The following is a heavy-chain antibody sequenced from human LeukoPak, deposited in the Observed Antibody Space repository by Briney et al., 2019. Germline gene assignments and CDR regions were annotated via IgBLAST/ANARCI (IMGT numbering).Heavy chain of an antibody. CDR1: GFTFSYHE. CDR2: ISSSGSAM. CDR3: ARGLDY. V-gene: IGHV3-48*03. Sequence: PGGSLRLSCAGSGFTFSYHEMNWVRQAPGKGLEWVSYISSSGSAMWYADSVKGRFTVSRDNAKNSLYLQMHGLTAADTAVYYCARGLDYWGQGTLVTVAS. J-gene: IGHJ4*02.